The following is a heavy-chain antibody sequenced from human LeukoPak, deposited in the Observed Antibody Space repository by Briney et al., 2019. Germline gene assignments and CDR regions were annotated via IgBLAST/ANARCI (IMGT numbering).Heavy chain of an antibody. D-gene: IGHD3-10*01. J-gene: IGHJ4*02. V-gene: IGHV1-24*01. CDR1: GYTLTELS. CDR3: ATYGPPALGPQTQLYYFDY. CDR2: FDPEDGET. Sequence: ASVKVSCKVSGYTLTELSMHWVRQAPGKGLEWMGGFDPEDGETIYAQKFQGRVTMTEDTSTDTAYMELSSLRSEDTAEYYCATYGPPALGPQTQLYYFDYWGQGTLVTVSS.